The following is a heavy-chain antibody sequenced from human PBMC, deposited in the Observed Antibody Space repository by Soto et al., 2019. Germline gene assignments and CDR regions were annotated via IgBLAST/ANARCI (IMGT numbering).Heavy chain of an antibody. J-gene: IGHJ4*02. D-gene: IGHD6-13*01. CDR1: GFTFSNYW. Sequence: PGGSLRLSCVASGFTFSNYWMTWVRQAPGKGLEWVANIKQDGSETNYVDSVKGRFTISRDNAKNSLYLQMNSLRIEDTAVFYCVRALAAACWGQGPRVTVS. CDR3: VRALAAAC. V-gene: IGHV3-7*04. CDR2: IKQDGSET.